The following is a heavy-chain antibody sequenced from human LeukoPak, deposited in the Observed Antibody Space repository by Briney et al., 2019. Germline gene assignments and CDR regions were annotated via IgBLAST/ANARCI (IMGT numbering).Heavy chain of an antibody. Sequence: GASVNVSCKASGGTFSSYAISWVRQAPGQRLEWMGWINAGNGNTKYSQKFQGRVTITRDTSASTAYMELSSLRSEDTAVYYCARPYSGSYFGYWGQGTLVTVSS. J-gene: IGHJ4*02. CDR3: ARPYSGSYFGY. V-gene: IGHV1-3*01. CDR2: INAGNGNT. CDR1: GGTFSSYA. D-gene: IGHD1-26*01.